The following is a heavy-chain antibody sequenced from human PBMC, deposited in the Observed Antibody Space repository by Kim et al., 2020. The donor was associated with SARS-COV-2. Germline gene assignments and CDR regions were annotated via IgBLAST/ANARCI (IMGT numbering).Heavy chain of an antibody. D-gene: IGHD6-19*01. V-gene: IGHV4-39*01. J-gene: IGHJ4*02. Sequence: YNPSLKSRVTISVDTSKNQFSLKLSSVTAADTAVYYCARSIAVAGTGFDYWGQGTLVTVSS. CDR3: ARSIAVAGTGFDY.